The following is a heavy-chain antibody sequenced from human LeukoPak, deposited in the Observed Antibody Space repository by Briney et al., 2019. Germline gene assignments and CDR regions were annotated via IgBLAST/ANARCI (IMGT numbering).Heavy chain of an antibody. CDR2: INPNSGGT. CDR1: GYTFTGYY. CDR3: ARLESGYEAQNSFDY. Sequence: ASVKVSCKASGYTFTGYYMHWVRQAPGQGLEWMGWINPNSGGTNYAQKFQGRVTMTRDTSISTAYMELSRLRSDDTAVYYRARLESGYEAQNSFDYWGQGTLVTVSS. D-gene: IGHD5-12*01. V-gene: IGHV1-2*02. J-gene: IGHJ4*02.